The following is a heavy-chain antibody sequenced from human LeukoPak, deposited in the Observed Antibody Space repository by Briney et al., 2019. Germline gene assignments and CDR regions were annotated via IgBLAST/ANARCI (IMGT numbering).Heavy chain of an antibody. J-gene: IGHJ6*02. CDR2: TYYRSKWYN. Sequence: SQTLSLTCAISGDSVSSNSAAWNWIRQSPSRGLEWLGRTYYRSKWYNDYAVSVKSRITINPDTSKNQFSLQLNSVTPEDTAVYYCARAGYSGYDLRSSLGMDVWGQGTTVTVSS. D-gene: IGHD5-12*01. V-gene: IGHV6-1*01. CDR1: GDSVSSNSAA. CDR3: ARAGYSGYDLRSSLGMDV.